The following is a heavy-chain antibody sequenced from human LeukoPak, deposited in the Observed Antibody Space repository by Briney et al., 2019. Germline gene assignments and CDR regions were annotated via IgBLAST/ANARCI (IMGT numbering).Heavy chain of an antibody. D-gene: IGHD3-10*01. J-gene: IGHJ4*02. CDR3: ATLGITMVRGEGLDF. Sequence: GGSLRLSCAASGIAFDGYVMTWVRQAPGKGLEWVSTVSGSGGSTYYADSVKGRFTISRDNSKNTLYLQMNSLSAEDTAVYYCATLGITMVRGEGLDFWGQGTLVTVSS. CDR2: VSGSGGST. CDR1: GIAFDGYV. V-gene: IGHV3-23*01.